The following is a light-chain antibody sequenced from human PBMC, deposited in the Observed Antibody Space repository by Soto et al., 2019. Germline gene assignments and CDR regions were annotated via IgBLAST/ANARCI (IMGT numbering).Light chain of an antibody. J-gene: IGKJ5*01. Sequence: EIVLTQSPGTPSLSPGERATLSCRASQSVSSSYLAWYQQKPGQAPRLLIYGASTRATGIPARFSGSGSGTEFTLTISSLQSEDFAAYFCQQYNNWPITFGQGTRLEI. CDR2: GAS. V-gene: IGKV3-15*01. CDR3: QQYNNWPIT. CDR1: QSVSSSY.